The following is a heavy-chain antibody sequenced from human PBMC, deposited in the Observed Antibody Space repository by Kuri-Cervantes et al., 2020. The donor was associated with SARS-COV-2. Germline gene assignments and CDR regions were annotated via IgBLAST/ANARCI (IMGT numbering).Heavy chain of an antibody. J-gene: IGHJ4*02. Sequence: ETLSLTCAASGFTFSNYWMHWVRQAPGKGLVWVSRTNTDGSSTSYADSVEGRFTISRDNAKNTLYLQMNSLRAEDTAVYYCARAFLRGGSDYWGQGTLVTVSS. V-gene: IGHV3-74*01. CDR1: GFTFSNYW. D-gene: IGHD1-26*01. CDR2: TNTDGSST. CDR3: ARAFLRGGSDY.